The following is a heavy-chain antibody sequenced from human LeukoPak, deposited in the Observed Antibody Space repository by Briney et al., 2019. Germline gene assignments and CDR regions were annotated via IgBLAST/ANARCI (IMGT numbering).Heavy chain of an antibody. CDR3: ARVSPRMEAFDI. D-gene: IGHD1-1*01. V-gene: IGHV4-34*01. CDR2: INHSGST. Sequence: SETLSLTCAVYGGSFSGYYLSWIRQPPGKGLEWIGEINHSGSTNYNPSLKSRVTISVDTSKNQFSLKLSSVTPADTAVYYCARVSPRMEAFDIWGQGTMVTVSS. J-gene: IGHJ3*02. CDR1: GGSFSGYY.